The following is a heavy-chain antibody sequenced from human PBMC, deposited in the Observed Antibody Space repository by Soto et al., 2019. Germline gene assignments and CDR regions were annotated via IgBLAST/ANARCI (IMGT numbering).Heavy chain of an antibody. CDR3: ARDWGRGYYFFDP. D-gene: IGHD3-22*01. CDR1: TYSISSGYS. Sequence: SETLSLTCAVSTYSISSGYSWAWIRQPPGKGLEWIGSVDYSGSTHYNPSLKSRVTISMDGSKNQFSPKVTSMTAADTAVYYCARDWGRGYYFFDPWGQGTPVTVSS. V-gene: IGHV4-38-2*02. J-gene: IGHJ5*02. CDR2: VDYSGST.